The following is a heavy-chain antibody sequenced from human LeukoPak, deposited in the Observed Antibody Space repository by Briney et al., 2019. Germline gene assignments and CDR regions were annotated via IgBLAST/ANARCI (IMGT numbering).Heavy chain of an antibody. V-gene: IGHV3-23*01. Sequence: GGSLRLSCAASGFTFSSHAMSWVRRAPGKGLEWVSGLIENGATTYYADSVKGRFIISRDNSRNTMYLQMNSLRVEDTAVYYCVKDYQVGNSPAFGDYWGQGTLVTVSS. CDR3: VKDYQVGNSPAFGDY. D-gene: IGHD1-26*01. J-gene: IGHJ4*02. CDR2: LIENGATT. CDR1: GFTFSSHA.